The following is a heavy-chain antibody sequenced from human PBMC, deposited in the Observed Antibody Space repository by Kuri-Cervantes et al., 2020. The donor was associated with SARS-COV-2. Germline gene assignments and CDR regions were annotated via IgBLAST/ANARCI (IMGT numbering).Heavy chain of an antibody. V-gene: IGHV3-30*04. CDR3: ARGEGSRWSY. CDR1: GFTFSSYA. CDR2: ISYDGSNK. Sequence: GESLKISCAASGFTFSSYAMHWVRQAPGKGLEWVVVISYDGSNKYYADSVQGRFTISRDNSKNTLYLQMNSLRAEDTAVYYCARGEGSRWSYWGQGTLVTVSS. D-gene: IGHD6-13*01. J-gene: IGHJ4*02.